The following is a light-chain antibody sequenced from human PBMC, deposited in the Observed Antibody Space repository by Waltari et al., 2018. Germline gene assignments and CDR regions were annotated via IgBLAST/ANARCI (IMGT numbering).Light chain of an antibody. Sequence: SYVLTQPPSVSVAPGQTARIPCEGNNIRNKAVHWYQQRPGPAPVLVVYDDSARPSGIPVRFSGSNSGNTATLTISSVEAGDEADYYCQVWDSGSDRFYVFGAGTKVTVL. CDR1: NIRNKA. CDR2: DDS. CDR3: QVWDSGSDRFYV. V-gene: IGLV3-21*02. J-gene: IGLJ1*01.